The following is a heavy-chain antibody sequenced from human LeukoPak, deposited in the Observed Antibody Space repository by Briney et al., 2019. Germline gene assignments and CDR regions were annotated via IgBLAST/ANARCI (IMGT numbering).Heavy chain of an antibody. D-gene: IGHD2-8*01. CDR2: INSDDFYI. CDR1: GFTFNSYT. CDR3: TKNSGTSFD. J-gene: IGHJ4*02. Sequence: GGSLRLSCTASGFTFNSYTMNWIRQAPGKGLEWISSINSDDFYIFYRDSVKGRFTISRDNAKNSLYLQMDSLRAEDTAVYYFTKNSGTSFDWGQGTLVTVSS. V-gene: IGHV3-21*01.